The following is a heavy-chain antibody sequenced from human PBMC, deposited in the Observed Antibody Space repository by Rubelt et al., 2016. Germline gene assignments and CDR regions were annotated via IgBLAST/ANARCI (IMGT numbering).Heavy chain of an antibody. CDR3: AKDHRAVIRHYFDY. J-gene: IGHJ4*02. V-gene: IGHV3-48*04. Sequence: QHGGSLRLSCAASGFTFSSYSMNWVRQAPGKGLEWVSYISNSGTTINYADSVKGRFTISRDNSKKSLFLQMNSLRAEDTAVYYCAKDHRAVIRHYFDYWGQGTLVTVSS. D-gene: IGHD3-16*02. CDR1: GFTFSSYS. CDR2: ISNSGTTI.